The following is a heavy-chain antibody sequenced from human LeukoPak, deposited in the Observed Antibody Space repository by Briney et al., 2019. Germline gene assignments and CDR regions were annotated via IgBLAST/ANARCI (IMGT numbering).Heavy chain of an antibody. CDR2: INTNTGNP. CDR1: GYTFTNYA. CDR3: ARCYAPSSYYYGMDV. V-gene: IGHV7-4-1*02. D-gene: IGHD2-2*01. J-gene: IGHJ6*02. Sequence: ASVKVSCKASGYTFTNYAMNWVRQAPGQGLEWMGWINTNTGNPTYAQGFTGRFVFSLDTSVSTAYLQISNLKAEDTAVYYCARCYAPSSYYYGMDVWGQGTTVTVSS.